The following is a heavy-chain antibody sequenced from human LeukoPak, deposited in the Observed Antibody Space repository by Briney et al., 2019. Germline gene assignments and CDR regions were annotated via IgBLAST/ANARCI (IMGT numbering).Heavy chain of an antibody. CDR3: ARVLNGWYFRGNPFDI. CDR1: GFTFSTYA. D-gene: IGHD6-19*01. J-gene: IGHJ3*02. Sequence: GGSLRLSCAASGFTFSTYAFHWVRQAPGKGLEWVALISYDGSNKYYADSVKGRFTISRDISKNTLYLQMNSLTAEDTAVYYCARVLNGWYFRGNPFDIWGQGTVVTVSS. V-gene: IGHV3-30*04. CDR2: ISYDGSNK.